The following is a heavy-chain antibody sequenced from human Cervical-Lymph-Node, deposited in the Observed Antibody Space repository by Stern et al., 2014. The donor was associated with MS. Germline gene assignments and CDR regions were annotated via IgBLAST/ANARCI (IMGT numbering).Heavy chain of an antibody. V-gene: IGHV4-4*07. J-gene: IGHJ4*02. D-gene: IGHD5-18*01. CDR2: IYVSGDT. CDR1: GASISGHY. CDR3: ARERPMVTTGFDY. Sequence: QLQLQESGPGLVKPSATLSLTCTVSGASISGHYWNWIRQSAGEGLEWIGRIYVSGDTNYNPSLKSRLSMSVDTSQNQFSLRLGSVTAADTAIYYCARERPMVTTGFDYWGQGILVTVSS.